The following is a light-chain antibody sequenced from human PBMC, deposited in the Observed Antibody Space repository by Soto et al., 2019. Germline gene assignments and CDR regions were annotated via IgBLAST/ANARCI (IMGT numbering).Light chain of an antibody. V-gene: IGKV3-20*01. Sequence: EIVLTQSPGTLSLSPGERATLSCRASQSVSSYYLAWYQQKPGQAPRLLIYAASSRATGIPDRFSGGGSGTDFTLTISRLEPEDFAVYYCQQCASSQWKSGQGPQVDI. CDR2: AAS. CDR3: QQCASSQWK. CDR1: QSVSSYY. J-gene: IGKJ1*01.